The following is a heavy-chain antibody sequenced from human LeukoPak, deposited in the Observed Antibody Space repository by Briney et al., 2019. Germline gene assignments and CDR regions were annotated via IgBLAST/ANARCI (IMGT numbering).Heavy chain of an antibody. J-gene: IGHJ4*02. CDR2: IYYTGST. Sequence: SETLSLTCTVSGGSINSSSFYWGWIRQPPGKGLEWIGSIYYTGSTYNNPSLKTRVTISADASKNQFSLKLNSVTAADTAVYYCARGRDNYNLDYWGQGTLVTVSS. CDR1: GGSINSSSFY. CDR3: ARGRDNYNLDY. V-gene: IGHV4-39*01. D-gene: IGHD5-24*01.